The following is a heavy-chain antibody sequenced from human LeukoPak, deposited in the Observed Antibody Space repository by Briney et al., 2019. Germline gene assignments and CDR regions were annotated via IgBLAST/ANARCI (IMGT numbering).Heavy chain of an antibody. Sequence: ASVKVSCKASGYTFTGYYMHWVRQAPGQGLEWMGWINPNSGGTNYAQKFQGRVTMTEDTSTDTAYMELSSLRSEDTAVYYCARVHGPTYYYGSGSYYHWDYWGQGTLVTVSS. CDR2: INPNSGGT. J-gene: IGHJ4*02. CDR1: GYTFTGYY. D-gene: IGHD3-10*01. CDR3: ARVHGPTYYYGSGSYYHWDY. V-gene: IGHV1-2*02.